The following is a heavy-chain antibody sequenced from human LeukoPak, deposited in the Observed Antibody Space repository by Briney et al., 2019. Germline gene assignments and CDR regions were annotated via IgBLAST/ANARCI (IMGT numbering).Heavy chain of an antibody. CDR3: ARSGDYYYYGMDV. V-gene: IGHV3-30*03. D-gene: IGHD1-26*01. CDR2: ISYDGTDK. Sequence: PGGSLRLSCAASGFTFSNYGMHWVRQAPGKGLEWVTVISYDGTDKYYADSVKGRFTVSRDNSRNALYLHMNSLRAEDTAVYYCARSGDYYYYGMDVWGQGTTVTVSS. J-gene: IGHJ6*02. CDR1: GFTFSNYG.